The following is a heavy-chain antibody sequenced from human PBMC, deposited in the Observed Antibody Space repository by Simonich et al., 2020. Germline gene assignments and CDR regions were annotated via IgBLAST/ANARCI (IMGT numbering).Heavy chain of an antibody. CDR2: IHNRGST. CDR3: ARHLQLGPFDY. J-gene: IGHJ4*02. V-gene: IGHV4-34*01. D-gene: IGHD1-1*01. Sequence: QVQLQQWGAGLLKPSETLSLTCAVYGGSFSGYYWSWIRQPPGKGLEWIGEIHNRGSTNSNPSLKSRVTISVDTSKNQFSLKLSSVTAADTAVYYCARHLQLGPFDYWGQGTLVTVSS. CDR1: GGSFSGYY.